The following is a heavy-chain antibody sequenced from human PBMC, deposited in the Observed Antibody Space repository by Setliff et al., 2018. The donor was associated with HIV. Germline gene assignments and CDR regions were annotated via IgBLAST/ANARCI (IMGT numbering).Heavy chain of an antibody. V-gene: IGHV1-69*10. Sequence: ASVKVSCKASGFTFNHYALSWVRQAPGQRPEWMGGTIPMSGIPNYAQNFQGRVTITADHSTTTTYMELSSLSSEDTAVYYCVRVGPWYYGRSGYLASWDYWGQGTQVTVSS. CDR1: GFTFNHYA. CDR2: TIPMSGIP. CDR3: VRVGPWYYGRSGYLASWDY. D-gene: IGHD3-22*01. J-gene: IGHJ4*02.